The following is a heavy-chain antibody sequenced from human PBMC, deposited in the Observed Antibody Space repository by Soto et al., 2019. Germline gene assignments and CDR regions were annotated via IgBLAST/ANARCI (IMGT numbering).Heavy chain of an antibody. V-gene: IGHV4-31*03. J-gene: IGHJ4*02. CDR2: IYYSGST. D-gene: IGHD3-16*01. CDR1: GGSISSGGYY. Sequence: QVQLQESGPGLVKPSQTLSLTCTVSGGSISSGGYYWSWIRQHPGKGLEWIGYIYYSGSTYYNPSLQRRVTIAVDTSKNQFSLKLSSVTAADTAVYYCARESQEWVMGEPTSVDYWGQGTLVTVSS. CDR3: ARESQEWVMGEPTSVDY.